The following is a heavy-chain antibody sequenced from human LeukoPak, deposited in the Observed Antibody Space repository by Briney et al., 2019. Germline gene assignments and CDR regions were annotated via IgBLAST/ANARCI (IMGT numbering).Heavy chain of an antibody. D-gene: IGHD3-22*01. CDR3: ARKDDYDSSGYYYRGNAFDI. CDR2: ISYDGSNK. CDR1: GFTFSSYA. Sequence: GGSLRLSCAASGFTFSSYAMHWVRQAPGKGLEWVAVISYDGSNKYYADSVKGRFTISRDNAKNSLYLQMNSLRAEDTAVYYCARKDDYDSSGYYYRGNAFDIWGQGTMVTVSS. J-gene: IGHJ3*02. V-gene: IGHV3-30-3*01.